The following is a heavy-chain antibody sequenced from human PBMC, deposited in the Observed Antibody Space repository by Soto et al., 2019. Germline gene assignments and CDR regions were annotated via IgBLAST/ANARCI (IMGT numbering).Heavy chain of an antibody. CDR1: GFMFSSYW. V-gene: IGHV3-7*01. CDR3: ANYSGNYFPVGQDP. CDR2: IKQDGSEI. Sequence: VHLVESGGGLVEPGGSLRLSCEASGFMFSSYWMSWVRQAPGEGLEWVANIKQDGSEIHYLESVEGRFTIFRDNARRSLYLQMNRLRAEEKAVFFCANYSGNYFPVGQDPWGQGTLVVVSS. J-gene: IGHJ5*02. D-gene: IGHD3-10*01.